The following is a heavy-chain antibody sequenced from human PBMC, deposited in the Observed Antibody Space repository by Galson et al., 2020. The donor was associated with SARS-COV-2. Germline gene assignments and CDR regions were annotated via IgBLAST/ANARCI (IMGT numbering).Heavy chain of an antibody. Sequence: GESLKISCAASGFTFSSYGMHWVRQAPGKGLEWVAVISYDGSNKYYADSVKGRFTISRDNSKNTLYLQMNSLRAEDTAVYYCAKALLWFRGEDAFDIWGQGTMVTVSS. CDR3: AKALLWFRGEDAFDI. CDR2: ISYDGSNK. V-gene: IGHV3-30*18. J-gene: IGHJ3*02. D-gene: IGHD3-10*01. CDR1: GFTFSSYG.